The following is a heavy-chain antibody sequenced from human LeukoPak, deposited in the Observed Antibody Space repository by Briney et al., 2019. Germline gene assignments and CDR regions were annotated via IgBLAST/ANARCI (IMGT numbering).Heavy chain of an antibody. D-gene: IGHD3-10*01. Sequence: SQTLSLTCTVSGGSISSGGYYWSWIRRPPGKGLEWIGYLYYSGSTGYNPSLRSRVTMSVDTSNNHFFLKLSSVTAADTAVYYCARGDRVGSSGYYFDNWGQGTLVTVSS. J-gene: IGHJ4*02. V-gene: IGHV4-61*08. CDR1: GGSISSGGYY. CDR3: ARGDRVGSSGYYFDN. CDR2: LYYSGST.